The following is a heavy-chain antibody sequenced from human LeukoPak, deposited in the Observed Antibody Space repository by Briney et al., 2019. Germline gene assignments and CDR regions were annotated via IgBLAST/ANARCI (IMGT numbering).Heavy chain of an antibody. V-gene: IGHV1-69*06. D-gene: IGHD2-15*01. CDR1: GGTFSSYA. CDR2: IIPIFDTA. CDR3: ARDLDFALRYCSGGNCEGGFDY. J-gene: IGHJ4*02. Sequence: GASVKVSCKASGGTFSSYAISWVRQAPGQGLEWMGGIIPIFDTANYAQKFQGRVTITADKSTTTAYMELSSLRSEDTAVYYCARDLDFALRYCSGGNCEGGFDYWGQGTLVTVSS.